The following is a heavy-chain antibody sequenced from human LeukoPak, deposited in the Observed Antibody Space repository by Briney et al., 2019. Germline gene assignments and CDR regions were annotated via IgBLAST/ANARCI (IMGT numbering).Heavy chain of an antibody. CDR3: ASLGSMITFGGVITLLDY. Sequence: ASVKVSCKASGYTFTGYYMHWVRQAPGQGLEWMEWINPNSGGTNYAQKFQGRVTMTRDTSISTAYMELSRLRSDDTAVYYCASLGSMITFGGVITLLDYWGQGTLVTVSS. CDR1: GYTFTGYY. D-gene: IGHD3-16*01. V-gene: IGHV1-2*02. J-gene: IGHJ4*02. CDR2: INPNSGGT.